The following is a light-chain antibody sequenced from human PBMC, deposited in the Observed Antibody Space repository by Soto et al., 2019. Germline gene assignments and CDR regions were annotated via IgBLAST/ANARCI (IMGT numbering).Light chain of an antibody. CDR1: SSDVGSYNL. V-gene: IGLV2-14*02. CDR3: SSYTAGGTI. Sequence: QSALTQPASVSGSPGQSITISCTGTSSDVGSYNLVSWYQLHPGKVPELMIYEGSKWPSGVSNRFSGSKSGNTASLTISGLQAEDEADYYCSSYTAGGTIFGTGTKVTVL. J-gene: IGLJ1*01. CDR2: EGS.